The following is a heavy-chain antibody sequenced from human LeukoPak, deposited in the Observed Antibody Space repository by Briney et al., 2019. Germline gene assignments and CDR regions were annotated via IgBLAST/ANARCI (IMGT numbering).Heavy chain of an antibody. D-gene: IGHD2-2*01. V-gene: IGHV4-39*07. Sequence: SETLSLTCTVSGGSISSSSYYWGWIRQPPGKGLEWTGSIYYSGSTYYNPSLKSRVTISVDTSKNQFSLKLSSVAAADTAVYYCARGLGYCSSTSCYWWFDPWGQGTLVTVSS. CDR3: ARGLGYCSSTSCYWWFDP. J-gene: IGHJ5*02. CDR1: GGSISSSSYY. CDR2: IYYSGST.